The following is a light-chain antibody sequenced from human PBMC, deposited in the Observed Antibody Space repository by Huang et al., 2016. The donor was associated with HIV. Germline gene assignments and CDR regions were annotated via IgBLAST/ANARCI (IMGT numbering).Light chain of an antibody. Sequence: DIQMTQSPSSVSASVGERVTITCRASQDISSYVAWYQQKPGKDPKLLIYATSTRQSGVPSRFSGSSSGTEFTLTISSLQPEDFATYYCQQTDRFSITFGQGTRLEIK. V-gene: IGKV1-12*01. CDR3: QQTDRFSIT. J-gene: IGKJ5*01. CDR1: QDISSY. CDR2: ATS.